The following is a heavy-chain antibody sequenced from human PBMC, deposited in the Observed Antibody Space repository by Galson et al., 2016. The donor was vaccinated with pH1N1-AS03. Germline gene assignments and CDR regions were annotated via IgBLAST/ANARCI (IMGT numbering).Heavy chain of an antibody. Sequence: SLRLSCAASGFTFEDHAMHWVRQIPGRGLEWVSHISWNSGKLGYAASVNGRFTISRDNAKNSAYLQMNRLRLEDTALYYCARDRLWSGDNEPFDLWGQGTVVTAS. V-gene: IGHV3-9*01. D-gene: IGHD3-10*01. CDR3: ARDRLWSGDNEPFDL. J-gene: IGHJ3*01. CDR1: GFTFEDHA. CDR2: ISWNSGKL.